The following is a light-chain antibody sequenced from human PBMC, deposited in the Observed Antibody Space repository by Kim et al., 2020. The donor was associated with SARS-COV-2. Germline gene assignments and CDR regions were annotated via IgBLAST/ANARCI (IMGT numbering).Light chain of an antibody. CDR1: TLADQY. Sequence: SYELTQPPSVSVSPGQTASITCSGDTLADQYACWYQQKPGQSPVLVIYEGTERPSGIPERFSGSKSGTTATLTISGTQAVDEADYYCQAEDSSTVVFGGGTQLTVL. CDR2: EGT. J-gene: IGLJ2*01. V-gene: IGLV3-1*01. CDR3: QAEDSSTVV.